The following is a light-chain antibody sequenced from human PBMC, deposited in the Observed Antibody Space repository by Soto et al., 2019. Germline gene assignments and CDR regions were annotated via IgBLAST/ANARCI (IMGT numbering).Light chain of an antibody. CDR3: QQYGSSPRT. Sequence: IVLTQSPATLSLSPGERATLSCGASQSVSSSYVAWYQQKPGLAPRLVIYDASSRATGTPDRFSGSGSGTDFTLTISRLEPEDFAVYYCQQYGSSPRTFGQGTKVEIK. V-gene: IGKV3D-20*01. J-gene: IGKJ1*01. CDR1: QSVSSSY. CDR2: DAS.